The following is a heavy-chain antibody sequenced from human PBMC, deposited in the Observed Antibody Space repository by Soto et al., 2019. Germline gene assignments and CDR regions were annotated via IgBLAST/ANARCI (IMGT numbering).Heavy chain of an antibody. CDR3: AKDLLGYCSSTSCYLPHAFDI. V-gene: IGHV3-9*01. D-gene: IGHD2-2*01. CDR1: GFTFDDYA. CDR2: ISWNSGSI. Sequence: GGSLRLSCAASGFTFDDYAMHWVRQAPGKGLEWVSGISWNSGSIGYADSVKGRFTISRDNAKNSLYLQMNSLRAEDTALYYCAKDLLGYCSSTSCYLPHAFDIWGQGTMVTVSS. J-gene: IGHJ3*02.